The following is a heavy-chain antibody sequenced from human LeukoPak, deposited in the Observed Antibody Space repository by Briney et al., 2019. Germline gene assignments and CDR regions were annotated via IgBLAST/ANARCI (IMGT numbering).Heavy chain of an antibody. J-gene: IGHJ4*02. CDR3: AKDRSDYDSSGYNYFDY. Sequence: GGSLRLSCSASGFTFSTFPMHWVRQAPGKGLEYFSAISRNGDTTYYADSVKGRFTISRDNSKNTLYLQMTSLRAEDTAVYHCAKDRSDYDSSGYNYFDYWGQGMLVTVSS. CDR2: ISRNGDTT. D-gene: IGHD3-22*01. V-gene: IGHV3-64*04. CDR1: GFTFSTFP.